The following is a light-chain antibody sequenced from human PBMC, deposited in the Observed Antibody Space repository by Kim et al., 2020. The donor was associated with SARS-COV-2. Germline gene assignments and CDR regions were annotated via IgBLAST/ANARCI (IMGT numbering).Light chain of an antibody. V-gene: IGLV7-43*01. CDR1: TGAVTSAYF. J-gene: IGLJ3*02. CDR2: STT. CDR3: LLYYGASQMV. Sequence: GGTVTLTCASNTGAVTSAYFPNWFQQKPGQPPRALIYSTTNKHSWTPARFSGFLLGGKAALTLSGVQPEDEADYYCLLYYGASQMVFGGGTQLTVL.